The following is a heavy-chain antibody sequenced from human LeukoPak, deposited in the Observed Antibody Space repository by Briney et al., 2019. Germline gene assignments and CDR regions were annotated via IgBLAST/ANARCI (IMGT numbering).Heavy chain of an antibody. J-gene: IGHJ4*02. CDR1: GFTFSSYA. CDR2: ISGSGGST. V-gene: IGHV3-23*01. Sequence: GGSLRLSCAASGFTFSSYAMSWVRQAPGKGLEWVSAISGSGGSTYYADSVKGRFTISRDNSKNTLYLQMNSLRAEDTAVYYCAKVPMIYSSGWYLGWGQGTLVTVSS. D-gene: IGHD6-19*01. CDR3: AKVPMIYSSGWYLG.